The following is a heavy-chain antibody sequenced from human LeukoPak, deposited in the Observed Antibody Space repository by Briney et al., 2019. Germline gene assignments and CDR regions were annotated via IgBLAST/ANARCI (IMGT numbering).Heavy chain of an antibody. CDR2: ITTNTVNP. Sequence: ASVKVSCKASGYTFTSYAMNWVRQAPGQGLEWMGWITTNTVNPTYAQGFTGRFVFSLDTSVSTTYLQISSLKAEDTAVYYCARGPFDYGDYRPNYYYYYGMDVWGQGTTVTVSS. CDR1: GYTFTSYA. CDR3: ARGPFDYGDYRPNYYYYYGMDV. J-gene: IGHJ6*02. V-gene: IGHV7-4-1*02. D-gene: IGHD4-17*01.